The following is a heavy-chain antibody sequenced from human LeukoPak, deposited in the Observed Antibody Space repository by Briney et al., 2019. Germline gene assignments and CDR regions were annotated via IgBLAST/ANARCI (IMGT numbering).Heavy chain of an antibody. V-gene: IGHV3-74*01. CDR2: INSDGSST. J-gene: IGHJ4*02. CDR3: ARVPVWERFLDSLDY. Sequence: PGGSLRLSCAASGFTFSSYWMHWVRQAPGKGLVWVSRINSDGSSTSYADSVKGRFTISRDNAKNTLYLQMNSLRAEDTAVYYCARVPVWERFLDSLDYWGQGTLVTVSS. CDR1: GFTFSSYW. D-gene: IGHD3/OR15-3a*01.